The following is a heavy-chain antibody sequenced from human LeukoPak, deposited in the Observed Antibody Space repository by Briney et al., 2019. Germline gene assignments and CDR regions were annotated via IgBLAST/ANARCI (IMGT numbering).Heavy chain of an antibody. CDR2: ISAYNGNT. D-gene: IGHD2-15*01. V-gene: IGHV1-18*01. Sequence: GASVKVSCKTSGYTFTSYDISWVRQAPGQGLEWMGWISAYNGNTNYAQKFQGRVTMTTDTSTSTAYMELRSLRSDHTAVYYCARDICSGDRCYPYYFDYWGQGALVTVSS. CDR3: ARDICSGDRCYPYYFDY. J-gene: IGHJ4*02. CDR1: GYTFTSYD.